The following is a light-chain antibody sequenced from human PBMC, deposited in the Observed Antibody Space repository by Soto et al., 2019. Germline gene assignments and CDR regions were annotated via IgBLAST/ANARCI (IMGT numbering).Light chain of an antibody. J-gene: IGKJ1*01. CDR3: QQYYTHPRT. CDR1: QSVLYSSKDKNY. Sequence: DIVMTQSPDSLTVSLGERATVNCKSSQSVLYSSKDKNYLAWYQQKPGQPPRLLIYWATSRDSGVPDRFSGSGPGTDFTPTTISLKADDVAFYYCQQYYTHPRTSGKGTKVEIK. V-gene: IGKV4-1*01. CDR2: WAT.